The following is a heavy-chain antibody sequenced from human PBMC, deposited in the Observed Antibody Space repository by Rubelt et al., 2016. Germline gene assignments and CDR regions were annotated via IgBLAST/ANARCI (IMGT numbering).Heavy chain of an antibody. Sequence: QAQLVQSGAEVKKPGSSVKVSCKASGGTFSSYAISWVRQAPGQGLEWMGGIIPIFGTANYAQMFQGRVTITADESTSTAYMELSSLRSEDTAVYYCARGGAAAADDNDAFDIWGQGTMVTVSS. J-gene: IGHJ3*02. CDR3: ARGGAAAADDNDAFDI. D-gene: IGHD6-13*01. V-gene: IGHV1-69*01. CDR1: GGTFSSYA. CDR2: IIPIFGTA.